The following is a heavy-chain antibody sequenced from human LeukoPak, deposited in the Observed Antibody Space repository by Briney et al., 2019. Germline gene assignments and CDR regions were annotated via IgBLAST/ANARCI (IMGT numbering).Heavy chain of an antibody. CDR3: ARFSDFWSGYYRHDAFDI. CDR2: IYHSGTT. J-gene: IGHJ3*02. D-gene: IGHD3-3*01. CDR1: GGSISSWF. Sequence: SSXTLSLTCTVSGGSISSWFWNWIRQPPGKGLEWIGYIYHSGTTNYNPSLKSGVTISIDTSKKQFSLRMSYVDAADTAGYYCARFSDFWSGYYRHDAFDIWGQGTTVTVSS. V-gene: IGHV4-59*01.